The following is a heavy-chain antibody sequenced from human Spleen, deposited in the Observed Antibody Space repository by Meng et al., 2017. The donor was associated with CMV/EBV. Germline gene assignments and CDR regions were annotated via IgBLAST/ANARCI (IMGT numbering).Heavy chain of an antibody. D-gene: IGHD6-19*01. V-gene: IGHV3-20*04. CDR2: INWNGGST. Sequence: GGSLRLSCAASGFTFDDYGMSWVRQAPGKGLEWVSGINWNGGSTGYADSVKGRFTISRDNAKNSLYLQMNSLRAEDTALYYCARQLDPALAVAGMYYFDYWGQGTLVTAPQ. CDR3: ARQLDPALAVAGMYYFDY. J-gene: IGHJ4*02. CDR1: GFTFDDYG.